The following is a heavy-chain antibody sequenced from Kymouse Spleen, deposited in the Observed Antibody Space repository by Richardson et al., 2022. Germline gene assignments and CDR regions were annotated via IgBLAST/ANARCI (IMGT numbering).Heavy chain of an antibody. V-gene: IGHV3-13*01. J-gene: IGHJ6*02. CDR1: GFTFSSYD. Sequence: EVQLVESGGGLVQPGGSLRLSCAASGFTFSSYDMHWVRQATGKGLEWVSAIGTAGDTYYPGSVKGRFTISRENAKNSLYLQMNSLRAGDTAVYYCARATMVRGDIYGMDVWGQGTTVTVSS. CDR2: IGTAGDT. CDR3: ARATMVRGDIYGMDV. D-gene: IGHD3-10*01.